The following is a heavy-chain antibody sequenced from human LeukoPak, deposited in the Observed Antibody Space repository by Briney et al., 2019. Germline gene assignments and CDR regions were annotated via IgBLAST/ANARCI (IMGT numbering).Heavy chain of an antibody. D-gene: IGHD3-22*01. J-gene: IGHJ5*02. CDR1: GGSFSDYY. Sequence: SETLSLTCAVYGGSFSDYYWSWIRQPPGKGLEWIGEVDHSGDTNYNPSLKSRVTISVGTSGNQFSLRLTSVTAADTAVYYCARGRRVYYDVSGCYYPSWGQGTLVTVSS. CDR3: ARGRRVYYDVSGCYYPS. V-gene: IGHV4-34*01. CDR2: VDHSGDT.